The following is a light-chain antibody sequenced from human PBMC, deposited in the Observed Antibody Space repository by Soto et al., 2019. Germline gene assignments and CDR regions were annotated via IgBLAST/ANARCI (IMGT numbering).Light chain of an antibody. CDR3: QVWDNSRGV. CDR2: DDN. Sequence: ELTQPPSVSVAPGQTATITCGRKSIGSKSVHWYQQRPGQAPVLVVFDDNNRPSGIPERFSGSNSGNTATLTISRVEAGDEADYYCQVWDNSRGVFGGGTQLTVL. CDR1: SIGSKS. V-gene: IGLV3-21*02. J-gene: IGLJ3*02.